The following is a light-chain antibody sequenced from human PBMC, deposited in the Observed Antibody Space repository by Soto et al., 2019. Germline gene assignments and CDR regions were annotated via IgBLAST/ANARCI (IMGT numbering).Light chain of an antibody. J-gene: IGLJ2*01. V-gene: IGLV2-23*01. CDR1: SPNVGVYKL. CDR2: EGS. Sequence: QSALTQPASVSGSPGQSITISCTGTSPNVGVYKLVSWYQQHPGKAPKLIIYEGSKRPSGVSNRFSGSKSGNAASLTISGLRAEDEDDYHCCSYAGESTVTFGGGTKVTVL. CDR3: CSYAGESTVT.